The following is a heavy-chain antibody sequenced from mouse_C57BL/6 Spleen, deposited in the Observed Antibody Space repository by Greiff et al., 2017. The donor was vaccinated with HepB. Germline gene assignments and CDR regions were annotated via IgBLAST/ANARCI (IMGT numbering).Heavy chain of an antibody. J-gene: IGHJ4*01. CDR2: IYPGDGDT. Sequence: VQLQQSGPELVKPGASVKISCKASGYAFSSSWMHWVKQRTGKGLEWIGRIYPGDGDTNYNGKFKGKATLTADKSPSTAYMQLSSLTSEDSAVYFCAREEGRSYAMDYWGQGTSVTVSS. CDR1: GYAFSSSW. V-gene: IGHV1-82*01. CDR3: AREEGRSYAMDY.